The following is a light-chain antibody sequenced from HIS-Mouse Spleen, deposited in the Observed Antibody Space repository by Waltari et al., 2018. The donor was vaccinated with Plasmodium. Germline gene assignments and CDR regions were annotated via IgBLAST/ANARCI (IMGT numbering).Light chain of an antibody. J-gene: IGKJ4*01. Sequence: IQFTPSPSSLSASVGDRVTITCRASQGINSALAWYTQKPGKAPKLLIYDASSLESGGQSRFSGSGSGTDFTLTISSLQPEDFATYYCQQFNSYPLTFGGGTKVEIK. V-gene: IGKV1-13*02. CDR1: QGINSA. CDR3: QQFNSYPLT. CDR2: DAS.